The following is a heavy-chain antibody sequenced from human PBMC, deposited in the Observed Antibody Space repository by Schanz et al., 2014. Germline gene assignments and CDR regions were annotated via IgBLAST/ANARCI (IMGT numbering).Heavy chain of an antibody. Sequence: VQLVESGGGVVQPGRSLRLSCAASGFTFGSYPIHWVRQAPGKGLEWVSYIRSDNNYIYYADSVKGRFTISRDNAKNSLFLQMNSLTAEDTAVYYCVREDMVRGIRAFDIWGQGTMVTVSS. CDR2: IRSDNNYI. J-gene: IGHJ3*02. V-gene: IGHV3-21*01. D-gene: IGHD3-10*01. CDR3: VREDMVRGIRAFDI. CDR1: GFTFGSYP.